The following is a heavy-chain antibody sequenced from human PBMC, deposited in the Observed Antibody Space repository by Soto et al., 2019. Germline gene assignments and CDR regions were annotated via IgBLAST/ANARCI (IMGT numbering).Heavy chain of an antibody. Sequence: SETLSLTCAVYGGSFSGYYWSWIRQPPGKGLEWIGEINHSGSTNYNPSLKSRVTISVDTSKNQFSLKLSSATAADTAVYYCARDGAGDYWGQGTLVTVSS. V-gene: IGHV4-34*01. J-gene: IGHJ4*02. D-gene: IGHD3-10*01. CDR2: INHSGST. CDR1: GGSFSGYY. CDR3: ARDGAGDY.